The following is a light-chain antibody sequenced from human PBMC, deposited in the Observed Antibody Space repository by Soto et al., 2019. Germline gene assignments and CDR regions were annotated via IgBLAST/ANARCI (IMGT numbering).Light chain of an antibody. CDR1: QSVLYNSNNKNY. CDR2: WAS. CDR3: QQYYSTPIA. Sequence: DIVMTQSPDSLAVSLGERATINCKSSQSVLYNSNNKNYLAWYQQKPGQPPKLLIYWASTRESGVPDRFSGSGSGTDFTLTISSLQAEDVAVYYCQQYYSTPIAFGQGTKVDIK. V-gene: IGKV4-1*01. J-gene: IGKJ1*01.